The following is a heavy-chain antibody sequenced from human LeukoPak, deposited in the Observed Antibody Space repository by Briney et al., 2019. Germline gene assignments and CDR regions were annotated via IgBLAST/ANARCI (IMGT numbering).Heavy chain of an antibody. V-gene: IGHV3-30*03. J-gene: IGHJ3*02. CDR2: ISHDGTNK. CDR1: GFTFSSYD. D-gene: IGHD1-7*01. CDR3: ARVSDKYNWNSDAFDI. Sequence: SGGSLRLSCAVSGFTFSSYDMSWVRQAPGKGLEWVAVISHDGTNKYYADSVKGRFTISRDNSKNTLYLQMNSLRVEDTAVYYCARVSDKYNWNSDAFDIWGQGTMVTVSS.